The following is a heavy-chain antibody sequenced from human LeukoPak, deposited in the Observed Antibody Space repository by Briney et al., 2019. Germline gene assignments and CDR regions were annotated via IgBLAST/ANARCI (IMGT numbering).Heavy chain of an antibody. D-gene: IGHD6-13*01. J-gene: IGHJ4*02. CDR3: ARGFTYSSSWYGY. CDR1: GYTFTSYA. Sequence: RASVKVSCTASGYTFTSYAMHWVRQAPGQRLEWMGWINAGNGNTKYSQKFQGRVTITRDTSASTAYMELSSLRSEDTAVYYCARGFTYSSSWYGYWGQGTLVTVSS. V-gene: IGHV1-3*01. CDR2: INAGNGNT.